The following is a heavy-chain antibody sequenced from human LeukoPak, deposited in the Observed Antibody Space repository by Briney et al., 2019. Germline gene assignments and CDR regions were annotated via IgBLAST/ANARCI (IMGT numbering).Heavy chain of an antibody. J-gene: IGHJ3*02. D-gene: IGHD4-17*01. Sequence: GGSLRLSCAASGFTVSSNYMSWVRQAPGKGLEWVSVIYSGGSTYYADSVKGPFTLSRDNSKNTLYLQMNSLRAEDTAVYYCARAGEYSDDAFDIWGQGTMVTVSS. CDR3: ARAGEYSDDAFDI. V-gene: IGHV3-53*01. CDR2: IYSGGST. CDR1: GFTVSSNY.